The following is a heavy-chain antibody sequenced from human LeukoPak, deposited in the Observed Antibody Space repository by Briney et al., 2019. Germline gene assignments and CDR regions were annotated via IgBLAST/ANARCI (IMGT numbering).Heavy chain of an antibody. CDR3: ARVRGYSYVGSFDY. Sequence: GGSLRLSCAASGFTFSSYGMHWVRQAPGKGLEWVAVIWYDGSNKYYADSVKGRFTISRDNSKNTLYLQMNSLGAEDTAVYYCARVRGYSYVGSFDYWGQGTLVTVSS. D-gene: IGHD5-18*01. CDR1: GFTFSSYG. V-gene: IGHV3-33*01. J-gene: IGHJ4*02. CDR2: IWYDGSNK.